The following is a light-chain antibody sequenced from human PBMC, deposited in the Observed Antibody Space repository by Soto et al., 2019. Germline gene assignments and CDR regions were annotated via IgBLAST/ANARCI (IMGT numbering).Light chain of an antibody. CDR1: QTISSS. J-gene: IGKJ5*01. Sequence: DIQMTQSPSSLSASVGDRVTITCRASQTISSSLNWYQQKPGKAPKLLIYAADSLQSGVTSRFSGSGSGTDFTLTISSLQPEDFATYSCQQSYSTPYTFGQGTRLDIK. CDR2: AAD. V-gene: IGKV1-39*01. CDR3: QQSYSTPYT.